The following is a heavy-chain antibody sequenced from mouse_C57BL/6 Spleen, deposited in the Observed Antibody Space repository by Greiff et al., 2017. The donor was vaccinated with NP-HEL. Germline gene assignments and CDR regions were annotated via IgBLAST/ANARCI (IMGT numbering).Heavy chain of an antibody. D-gene: IGHD2-2*01. CDR3: AKRSMVATGGFAY. CDR2: LWGGGST. V-gene: IGHV2-9*01. J-gene: IGHJ3*01. CDR1: GFSLTSYG. Sequence: VHLVESGPGLVAPSQSLSITCTVSGFSLTSYGVDWVRQPPGKGLEWLGVLWGGGSTNYNSALMSRLSISKDNSKSQVCLKMNSLQTDDTAMYYCAKRSMVATGGFAYWGQGTLVTVSA.